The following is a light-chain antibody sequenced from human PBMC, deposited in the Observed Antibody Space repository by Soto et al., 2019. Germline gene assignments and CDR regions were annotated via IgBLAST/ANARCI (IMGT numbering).Light chain of an antibody. CDR3: SSYSTTSTLV. V-gene: IGLV2-14*01. CDR2: EVN. Sequence: QSVLTQPASVSGSPRQSVTISCTGASSDVGGYDYVSWYQQHPGKAPKLILYEVNNRPSGVSNHFSGSKSGNTASLIISGLQADDEADYYCSSYSTTSTLVFGSGTKLTVL. CDR1: SSDVGGYDY. J-gene: IGLJ1*01.